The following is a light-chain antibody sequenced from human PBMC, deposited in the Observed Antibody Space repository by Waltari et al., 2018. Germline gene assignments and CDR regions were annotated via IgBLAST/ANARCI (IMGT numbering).Light chain of an antibody. CDR3: QQYYDWRRVT. Sequence: EIVMTQSPATLSVSPGERATLSCRASQSVSGNLAWYQQKPGQAPRLLIYGASTRATGIPARFSGRASVTEFTLTISSLQSEDSAVYYCQQYYDWRRVTFGQGTRLEIK. CDR1: QSVSGN. V-gene: IGKV3D-15*01. J-gene: IGKJ5*01. CDR2: GAS.